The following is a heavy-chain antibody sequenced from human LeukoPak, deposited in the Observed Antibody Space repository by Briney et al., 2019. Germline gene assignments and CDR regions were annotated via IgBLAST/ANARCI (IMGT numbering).Heavy chain of an antibody. D-gene: IGHD3-22*01. CDR1: GFTVSSNY. V-gene: IGHV3-53*01. CDR2: IYSGGST. J-gene: IGHJ5*02. CDR3: ARGVVVNHRPPPPWFDP. Sequence: PGGSLRLSCAASGFTVSSNYMSWVRQPQGKGLERVSVIYSGGSTYYADSVKGRFTISRDSSKNTLYLQMNSLRAEDTAVYYCARGVVVNHRPPPPWFDPWGQGTLVAVSS.